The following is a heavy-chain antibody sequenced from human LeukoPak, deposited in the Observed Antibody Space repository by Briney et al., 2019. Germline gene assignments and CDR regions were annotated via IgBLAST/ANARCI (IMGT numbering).Heavy chain of an antibody. CDR1: GFTFSSYA. Sequence: YPGGSLRLSCAASGFTFSSYAMSWVRQAPGKGLEWVSVISGSGGSTYYADSVKGRFTISRDNSKNTLYLQMNNLRAEDTAVYYCAKHRGCSGGSCYRPFDYWGQGTLVTVSS. CDR2: ISGSGGST. D-gene: IGHD2-15*01. CDR3: AKHRGCSGGSCYRPFDY. V-gene: IGHV3-23*01. J-gene: IGHJ4*02.